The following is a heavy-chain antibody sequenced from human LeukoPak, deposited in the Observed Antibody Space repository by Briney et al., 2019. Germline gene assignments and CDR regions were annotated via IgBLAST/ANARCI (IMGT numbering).Heavy chain of an antibody. CDR1: GYTFTSYY. J-gene: IGHJ3*02. D-gene: IGHD6-6*01. Sequence: ASVKVSCKASGYTFTSYYMHWVRQAPGQGLEWMGIINPSGGSTSYAQKFQGRVTMTRDTSTSTVYMELSSLRSEDTAVYYCARPSSIAARDDAFDIWGQGTMVTVPS. V-gene: IGHV1-46*01. CDR2: INPSGGST. CDR3: ARPSSIAARDDAFDI.